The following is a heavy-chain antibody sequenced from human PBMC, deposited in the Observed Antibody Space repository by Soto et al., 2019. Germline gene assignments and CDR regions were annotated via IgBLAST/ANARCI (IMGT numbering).Heavy chain of an antibody. Sequence: ASVKVSCKASGYTFTSYGISWVRQAPGQGLEWMGWISAYNGNTNYAQKLQGRVTMTTATSTSTAYMELRSLRSDDTAVYYCARKFFDDYIWGSYRPRDGDYYYYYMDVWGKGTTVTVSS. D-gene: IGHD3-16*02. CDR2: ISAYNGNT. J-gene: IGHJ6*03. CDR3: ARKFFDDYIWGSYRPRDGDYYYYYMDV. V-gene: IGHV1-18*01. CDR1: GYTFTSYG.